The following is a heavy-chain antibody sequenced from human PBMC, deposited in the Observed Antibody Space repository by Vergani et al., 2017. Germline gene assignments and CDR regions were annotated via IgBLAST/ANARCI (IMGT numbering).Heavy chain of an antibody. V-gene: IGHV1-18*04. CDR2: ISAYNGNT. D-gene: IGHD3-10*01. CDR3: AKVYGSGSYLNWFDP. J-gene: IGHJ5*02. CDR1: GYTFTSYY. Sequence: QVQLVQSGAEVKKPGASVKVSCKASGYTFTSYYMHWVRQAPGQGLEWMGWISAYNGNTNYAQKLQGRVTMTTDTSTSTAYMELRSLRSDDTAVYYCAKVYGSGSYLNWFDPWGQGTLVTVSS.